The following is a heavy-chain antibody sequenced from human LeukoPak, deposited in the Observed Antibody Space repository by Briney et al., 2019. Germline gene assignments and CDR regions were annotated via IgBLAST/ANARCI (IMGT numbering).Heavy chain of an antibody. Sequence: GGSLRLSCAASGFTFSNYWMSWVRQAPGQGPEWVANIKEDGRETYYLDSVEGRFTISRDNAKNSLELQMNSLRVEDTAVYYCARDTNSSVRRRLGYMDAWGKGTTVTVSS. J-gene: IGHJ6*03. CDR1: GFTFSNYW. CDR2: IKEDGRET. CDR3: ARDTNSSVRRRLGYMDA. V-gene: IGHV3-7*01. D-gene: IGHD3-22*01.